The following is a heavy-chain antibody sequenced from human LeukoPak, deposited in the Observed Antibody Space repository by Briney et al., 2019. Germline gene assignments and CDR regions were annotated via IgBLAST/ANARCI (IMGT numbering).Heavy chain of an antibody. CDR2: ISAYNGNT. J-gene: IGHJ4*02. V-gene: IGHV1-18*01. Sequence: MGWISAYNGNTNYAQKLQGRVTMTTDTSTSTAYMELRSLRSDDTAVYYCARDEYSSSYLDYWGQGTLVTVSS. CDR3: ARDEYSSSYLDY. D-gene: IGHD6-13*01.